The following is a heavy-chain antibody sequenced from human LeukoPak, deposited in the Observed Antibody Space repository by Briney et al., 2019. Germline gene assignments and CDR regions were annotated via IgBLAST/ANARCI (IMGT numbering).Heavy chain of an antibody. Sequence: TGRSLRLSCAASGFTFSSYAMHWVRQAPGKGLEWVAVISYDGSNKYYADSVKGRFTISRDNSKNTLYLQMNSLRAEDTAVYYCATHVFVNIDAFDIWGQGTMVTVSS. CDR1: GFTFSSYA. V-gene: IGHV3-30-3*01. CDR2: ISYDGSNK. D-gene: IGHD3-10*01. CDR3: ATHVFVNIDAFDI. J-gene: IGHJ3*02.